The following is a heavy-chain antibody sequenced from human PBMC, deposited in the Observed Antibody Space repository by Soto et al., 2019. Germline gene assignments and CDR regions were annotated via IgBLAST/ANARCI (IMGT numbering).Heavy chain of an antibody. V-gene: IGHV1-58*01. CDR2: IVVGSGNT. D-gene: IGHD3-22*01. CDR1: GFTFTSSA. CDR3: AADAPDYYDSSGYYRYLLPYAFDI. Sequence: QMQLVQSGPEVKKPGTSVKVSCKASGFTFTSSAVQWVRQARGQRLEWIGWIVVGSGNTNYAQKFQERVTITRDMSTSTAYMELSSLRSEDTAVYYCAADAPDYYDSSGYYRYLLPYAFDIWGQGTMVTVSS. J-gene: IGHJ3*02.